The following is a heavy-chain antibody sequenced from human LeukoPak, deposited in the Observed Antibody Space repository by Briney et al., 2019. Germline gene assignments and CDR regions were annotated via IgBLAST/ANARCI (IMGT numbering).Heavy chain of an antibody. CDR1: GFTFSTNA. CDR2: ISGSGAST. D-gene: IGHD1-26*01. J-gene: IGHJ4*03. V-gene: IGHV3-23*01. Sequence: TGGSLRLSCLTSGFTFSTNAMSWVRQAPGKGLEWISGISGSGASTYYADSVTGRFTISRDNSRNTLYLQMNSLRGDDTAVYYCAKDVGKWESLHFFDYWGQGTTVTVSS. CDR3: AKDVGKWESLHFFDY.